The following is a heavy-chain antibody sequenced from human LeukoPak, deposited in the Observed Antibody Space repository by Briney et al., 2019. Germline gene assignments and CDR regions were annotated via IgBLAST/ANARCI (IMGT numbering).Heavy chain of an antibody. D-gene: IGHD6-13*01. CDR3: ARVYSSSWTIFDY. CDR1: GYTFTGYY. J-gene: IGHJ4*02. V-gene: IGHV1-2*02. Sequence: ASVKVSCKASGYTFTGYYMHWVRQAPGQGLEWMGWINPNSGGTNYAQKLQGRVTMTTDTSTSTAYMELRSLRSDDTAVYYCARVYSSSWTIFDYWGQGTLVTVSS. CDR2: INPNSGGT.